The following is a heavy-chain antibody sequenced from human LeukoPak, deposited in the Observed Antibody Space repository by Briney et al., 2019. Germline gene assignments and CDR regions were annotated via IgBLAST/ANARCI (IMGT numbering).Heavy chain of an antibody. J-gene: IGHJ4*02. V-gene: IGHV3-7*03. CDR3: ARDQTTVGLDF. D-gene: IGHD4-23*01. CDR2: IKQDGSEK. Sequence: PGGSLRLPCGASGFTFSSHWMSWVRQVPGKGLEWVANIKQDGSEKYYVDSVEGRFTISRDNAKNSLYLQMNSLRAEDTAVYFCARDQTTVGLDFWGQGTLVSVSS. CDR1: GFTFSSHW.